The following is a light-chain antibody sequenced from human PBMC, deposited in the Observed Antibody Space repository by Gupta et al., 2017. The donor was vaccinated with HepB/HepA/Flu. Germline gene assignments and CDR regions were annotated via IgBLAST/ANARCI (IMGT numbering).Light chain of an antibody. V-gene: IGKV1-8*01. CDR1: QGISNH. CDR3: QQYYNYLSWT. CDR2: DAS. J-gene: IGKJ1*01. Sequence: AIRMTQTPSSFSASTGDRVTITCRASQGISNHLVWCQQKPGKAPKLLIFDASTLNSGVPSRFSGSGSGTDFTLTISNLQSEDFATYYCQQYYNYLSWTFGQGTKVEIK.